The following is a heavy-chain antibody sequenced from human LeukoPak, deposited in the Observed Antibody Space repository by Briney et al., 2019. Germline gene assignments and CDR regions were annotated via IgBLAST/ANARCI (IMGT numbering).Heavy chain of an antibody. CDR3: AKSFDFSNGHSPILTPFDS. J-gene: IGHJ4*02. CDR2: ISARGIST. D-gene: IGHD3-3*01. Sequence: GGSLRLSGAASGFTFSSSAMSWVRQAPGNGLEWVSSISARGISTYYADSVKGRFTISRDNSKNTLYLQMNSLRGDDIGVYYCAKSFDFSNGHSPILTPFDSWGQGTLVSVSS. CDR1: GFTFSSSA. V-gene: IGHV3-23*01.